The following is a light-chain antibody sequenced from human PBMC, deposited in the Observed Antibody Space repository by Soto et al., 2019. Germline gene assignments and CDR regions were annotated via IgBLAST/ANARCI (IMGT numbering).Light chain of an antibody. CDR1: QSISSSY. J-gene: IGKJ3*01. Sequence: EIVLTQSPGTLSLSPGERATLSCRASQSISSSYLAWYQQKPGQAPRLLVYGASSRATGIPDRFSGSGSGTDSTLTNSRLEPEDFAVYYYQQYGSSRFTFGPGTKVDIK. V-gene: IGKV3-20*01. CDR2: GAS. CDR3: QQYGSSRFT.